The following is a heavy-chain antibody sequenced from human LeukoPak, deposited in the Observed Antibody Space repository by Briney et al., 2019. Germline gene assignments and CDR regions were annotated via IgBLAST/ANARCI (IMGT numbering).Heavy chain of an antibody. V-gene: IGHV3-11*01. J-gene: IGHJ3*02. CDR1: GFTFSDYY. CDR3: ARGKHRSINAFDI. Sequence: PGRSLRLSCAASGFTFSDYYMSWIRQAPGKGLEWVSYISSSGSTIYYADSVKGRFTISRDNAKNSLYLQMNSLRAEDTAVYYCARGKHRSINAFDIWGQGTMVTVSS. CDR2: ISSSGSTI.